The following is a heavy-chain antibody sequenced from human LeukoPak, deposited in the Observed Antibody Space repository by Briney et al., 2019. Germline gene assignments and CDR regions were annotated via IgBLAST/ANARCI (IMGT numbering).Heavy chain of an antibody. D-gene: IGHD2-8*02. J-gene: IGHJ4*02. Sequence: GASVKVSCKASGFTFTNYYMHWVRQAPGQGLEWMGLIHPTGSSTNDAQKCRGRVPMTRYTSTSTVYMELSSLCSEETDEYFCAGEDTGGYFDYWGQGTLGTVSS. CDR1: GFTFTNYY. CDR3: AGEDTGGYFDY. V-gene: IGHV1-46*01. CDR2: IHPTGSST.